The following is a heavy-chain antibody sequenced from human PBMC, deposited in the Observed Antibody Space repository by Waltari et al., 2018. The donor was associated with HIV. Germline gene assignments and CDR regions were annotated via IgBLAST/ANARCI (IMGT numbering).Heavy chain of an antibody. Sequence: EVQLLESGGGLVQPGGSLRLSCAASGFTFSSYAMSWVRQAPGKGLEWVSAISGSGGSTYSADSVKGRFTISRDNSKNTLYLQMNSLRAEDTAVYYCAKGWGSYSSGWYPDYYGMDVWGQGTTVTVSS. J-gene: IGHJ6*02. CDR2: ISGSGGST. CDR1: GFTFSSYA. V-gene: IGHV3-23*01. D-gene: IGHD6-19*01. CDR3: AKGWGSYSSGWYPDYYGMDV.